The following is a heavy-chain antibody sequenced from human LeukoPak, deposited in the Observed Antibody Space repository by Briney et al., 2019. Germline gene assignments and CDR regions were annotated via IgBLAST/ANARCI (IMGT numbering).Heavy chain of an antibody. CDR2: ISSDGGTK. J-gene: IGHJ4*02. CDR3: AKDLDITFPEYDYYDSSGYWPDQ. Sequence: PGGSLRLSCAASGFTFNSYGMHWVRQAPGEGLEWVAVISSDGGTKYYADSVKGRFTISRDNSKNTLYLEMNSLRTEDTAVYYCAKDLDITFPEYDYYDSSGYWPDQWGQGTLVTVSS. V-gene: IGHV3-30*18. D-gene: IGHD3-22*01. CDR1: GFTFNSYG.